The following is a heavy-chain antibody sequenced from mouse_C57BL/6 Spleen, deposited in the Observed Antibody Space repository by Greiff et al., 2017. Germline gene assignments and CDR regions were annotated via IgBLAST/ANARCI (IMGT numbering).Heavy chain of an antibody. Sequence: EVQLQQSGPELVKPGASVKISCKASGYTFTDYYMNWVKQSHGKSLEWIGDINPNNGGTSYNQKFKGKATLTVDKSSSTAYMELRSLTSEDSAVYYCARGYDGYDYWGKGTTLTVSS. D-gene: IGHD2-3*01. CDR2: INPNNGGT. CDR1: GYTFTDYY. V-gene: IGHV1-26*01. J-gene: IGHJ2*01. CDR3: ARGYDGYDY.